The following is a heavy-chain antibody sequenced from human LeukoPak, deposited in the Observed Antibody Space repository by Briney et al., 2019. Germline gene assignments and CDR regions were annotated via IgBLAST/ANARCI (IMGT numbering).Heavy chain of an antibody. J-gene: IGHJ4*02. Sequence: PGGSLRLSCAASGFTFSSYSMNWVRQAPGKGLGWVSYISSRSSSIYYADSVKGRFTLSRDNAKNSLYLQMNSLRDEDTAVYYCARGDYGDRDLDYWGQGTLVTVSS. V-gene: IGHV3-48*02. D-gene: IGHD4-17*01. CDR2: ISSRSSSI. CDR3: ARGDYGDRDLDY. CDR1: GFTFSSYS.